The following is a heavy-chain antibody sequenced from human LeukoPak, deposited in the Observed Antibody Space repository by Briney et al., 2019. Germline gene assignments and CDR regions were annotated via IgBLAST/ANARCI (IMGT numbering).Heavy chain of an antibody. J-gene: IGHJ4*02. D-gene: IGHD3-10*01. V-gene: IGHV1-69*13. CDR3: ARASGFGESNDY. CDR2: IIPIFGTA. CDR1: GYTFTSYD. Sequence: SVKVSCKASGYTFTSYDISWVRQAPGQGLEWMGGIIPIFGTANYAQKFQGRVTITADESTSTAYMELSSLRSEDTAVYYCARASGFGESNDYWGQGTLVTVSS.